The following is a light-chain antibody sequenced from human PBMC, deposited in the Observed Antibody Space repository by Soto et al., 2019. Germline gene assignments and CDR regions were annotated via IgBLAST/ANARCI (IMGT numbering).Light chain of an antibody. V-gene: IGLV2-14*01. Sequence: QSALTHPASVSGSPGQSITISCTGTSSDVGGYNYVSWYQQHPGKAPKLMIYDVSNRPSGVSNRFSGSKSGNTASLTISGLQAEDEADYYFSSYTSSSTLDVFGTGTKLTVL. CDR2: DVS. J-gene: IGLJ1*01. CDR1: SSDVGGYNY. CDR3: SSYTSSSTLDV.